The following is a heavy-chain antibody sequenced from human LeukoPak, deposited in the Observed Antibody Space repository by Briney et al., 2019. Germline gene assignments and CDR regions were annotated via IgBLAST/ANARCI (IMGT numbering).Heavy chain of an antibody. V-gene: IGHV4-61*02. D-gene: IGHD6-6*01. Sequence: PSETLSLTCTVSGDSISSGDYYWSWIRQPAGKGLEWIGRISSSGSTNYNPSLKSRVTISVDTSKNQFSLKLSSVTAADTAVYYCARVGTIRVSIAARPLDYWGQGTLVTVSS. J-gene: IGHJ4*02. CDR1: GDSISSGDYY. CDR2: ISSSGST. CDR3: ARVGTIRVSIAARPLDY.